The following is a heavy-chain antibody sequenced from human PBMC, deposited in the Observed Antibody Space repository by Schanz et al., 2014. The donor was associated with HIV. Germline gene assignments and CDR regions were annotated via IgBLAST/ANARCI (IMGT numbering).Heavy chain of an antibody. D-gene: IGHD3-3*01. CDR1: GFTFSSYA. Sequence: QVQLVESGGGVVQPGRSLRLSCAASGFTFSSYAMYWVRQAPGKGLEWVAVKSYDGSNKYYADSVKGRFTISRDNSKNTLYLQMNSLRAEDTAVYYCARDLKYDFWSGYYYYYGMDVWGQGTTVTVSS. V-gene: IGHV3-30-3*01. CDR2: KSYDGSNK. CDR3: ARDLKYDFWSGYYYYYGMDV. J-gene: IGHJ6*02.